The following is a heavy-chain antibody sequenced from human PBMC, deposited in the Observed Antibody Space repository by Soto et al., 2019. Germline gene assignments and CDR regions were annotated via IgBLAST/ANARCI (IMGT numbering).Heavy chain of an antibody. V-gene: IGHV4-34*01. CDR1: GGSFSGYY. CDR2: INHSGST. J-gene: IGHJ6*02. Sequence: PSETLYLTCAVYGGSFSGYYWGWIRQPPGKGLEWIGEINHSGSTNYNPSLKSRVTISVDTSKNQFSLKLSSVTAADTAVYYCARAVSGRGVILIYYYGMDVVGQGTTVTVSS. D-gene: IGHD3-16*01. CDR3: ARAVSGRGVILIYYYGMDV.